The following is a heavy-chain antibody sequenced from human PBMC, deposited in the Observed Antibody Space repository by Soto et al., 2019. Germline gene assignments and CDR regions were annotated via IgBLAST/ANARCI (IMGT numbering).Heavy chain of an antibody. V-gene: IGHV4-30-4*01. J-gene: IGHJ5*02. CDR1: GGSISSGDYY. Sequence: SETLSLTCTVSGGSISSGDYYWNWIRQPPGKGLEWIGYIYYTGTTKYNPSLKSRATLSVDTAKNRFSLNLTSLTAADTAVYCCARGDWFHPWGQGTLVTVSS. CDR3: ARGDWFHP. CDR2: IYYTGTT.